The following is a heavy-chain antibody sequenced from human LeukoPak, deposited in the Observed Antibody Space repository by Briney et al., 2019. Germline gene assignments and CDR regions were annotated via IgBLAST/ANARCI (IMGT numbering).Heavy chain of an antibody. CDR2: ISYDGSNK. Sequence: PGRSLRLSCAASGFTFSSYGMHWVRQAPGKGLEWVAVISYDGSNKYYADSVKGRFTISRNNSKNTLYLQMYSLRAEDTAVYYCAKDRAGVVVPAAWDLDYWGQGTLVTVSS. CDR1: GFTFSSYG. V-gene: IGHV3-30*18. J-gene: IGHJ4*02. CDR3: AKDRAGVVVPAAWDLDY. D-gene: IGHD2-2*01.